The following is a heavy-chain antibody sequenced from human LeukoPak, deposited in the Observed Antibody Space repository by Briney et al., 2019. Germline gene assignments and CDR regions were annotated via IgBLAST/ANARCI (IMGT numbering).Heavy chain of an antibody. CDR1: GFTFSNYN. CDR3: ARDYSFSMDV. CDR2: ISSSGRYI. V-gene: IGHV3-21*01. Sequence: GGSLRLSCAASGFTFSNYNMNWVRQAPGKGLEWVSSISSSGRYIYYADSVKGRFTISRDNAKNSLFLQMNILGGEDTAVYYCARDYSFSMDVWGKGTAVTVSS. J-gene: IGHJ6*03.